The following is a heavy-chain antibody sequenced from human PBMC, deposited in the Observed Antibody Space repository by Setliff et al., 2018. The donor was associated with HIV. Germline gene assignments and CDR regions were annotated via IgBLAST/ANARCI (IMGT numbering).Heavy chain of an antibody. D-gene: IGHD3-10*01. CDR2: IYYSGST. V-gene: IGHV4-39*07. J-gene: IGHJ4*02. CDR1: GGSISSSSYY. Sequence: SETLSLTCTVSGGSISSSSYYWGWIRQPPGKGLEWIGSIYYSGSTYYNPSLTSRVTISVDTSKNQFSLKLSSVTAADTAVYYCARLWFGELLYDYWGQGTLVTVSS. CDR3: ARLWFGELLYDY.